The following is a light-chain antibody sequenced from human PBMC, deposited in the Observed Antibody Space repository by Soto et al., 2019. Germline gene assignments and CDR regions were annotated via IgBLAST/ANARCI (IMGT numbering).Light chain of an antibody. CDR1: QSVSSN. CDR3: QQYNNWPGWT. Sequence: EIVMTQSPATLSVSPGERVTVSCRASQSVSSNLAWYLQKPGQAPRLLIYGASTRATGIPARFSGSGSGTEFTLTISSLQSEDFAVYYCQQYNNWPGWTFGQGTRVEI. V-gene: IGKV3-15*01. J-gene: IGKJ1*01. CDR2: GAS.